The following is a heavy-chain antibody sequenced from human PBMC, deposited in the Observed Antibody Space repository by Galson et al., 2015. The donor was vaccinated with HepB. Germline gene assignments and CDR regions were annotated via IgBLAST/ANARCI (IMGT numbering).Heavy chain of an antibody. CDR3: ARDLVGGADWFDP. Sequence: SLRLSCAASGFTFSSYWMSWVRQAPGKGLEWVANIKQDGSEKYYVDSVKGRFTISRDNAKNSLYLQMNSLRAEDTAVYYCARDLVGGADWFDPWGQGTLVTVSS. V-gene: IGHV3-7*03. CDR2: IKQDGSEK. D-gene: IGHD1-26*01. J-gene: IGHJ5*02. CDR1: GFTFSSYW.